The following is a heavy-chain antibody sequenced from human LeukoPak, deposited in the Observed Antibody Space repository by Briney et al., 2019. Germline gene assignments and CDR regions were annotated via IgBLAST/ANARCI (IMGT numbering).Heavy chain of an antibody. CDR2: IYSGGST. J-gene: IGHJ3*02. CDR3: ARGQRHSSSWYGPDAFDI. D-gene: IGHD6-13*01. Sequence: PGGSLRLSCAASGFTVSSNYMSWVRQAPGKGLECVSVIYSGGSTYYADSVKGRFTISRDNSKNTLYLQMNSLRAEDTAVYYCARGQRHSSSWYGPDAFDIWGQGTMVTVSS. CDR1: GFTVSSNY. V-gene: IGHV3-53*01.